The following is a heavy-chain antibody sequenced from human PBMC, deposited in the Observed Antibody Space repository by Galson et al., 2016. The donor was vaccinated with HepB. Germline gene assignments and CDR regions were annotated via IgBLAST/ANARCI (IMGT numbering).Heavy chain of an antibody. J-gene: IGHJ4*02. CDR2: MRSKANSYAT. CDR1: GFSFSDFS. D-gene: IGHD4-17*01. Sequence: LRLSCAASGFSFSDFSMHWVRQASGKGLEWVGRMRSKANSYATAYGASVKGRFTISRDDSKNTAYLQMNSLKTEDTAVYYCTSGVDFYGDYEDSWGQGTLVTVSS. CDR3: TSGVDFYGDYEDS. V-gene: IGHV3-73*01.